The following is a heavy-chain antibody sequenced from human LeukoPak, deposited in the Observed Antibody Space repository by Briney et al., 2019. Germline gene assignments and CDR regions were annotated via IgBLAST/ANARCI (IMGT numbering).Heavy chain of an antibody. J-gene: IGHJ3*02. V-gene: IGHV3-30*02. CDR3: AKSGQGDAFDI. CDR1: GFTFNSYG. CDR2: IRFDGSYK. Sequence: GGSLRLSCAASGFTFNSYGMHWVRQAPGKGLEWVAFIRFDGSYKYYADSVKGRFTISRDNSKNTLYLQMNSLRAEDTAVYYCAKSGQGDAFDIWGQGTMVTVSS. D-gene: IGHD6-25*01.